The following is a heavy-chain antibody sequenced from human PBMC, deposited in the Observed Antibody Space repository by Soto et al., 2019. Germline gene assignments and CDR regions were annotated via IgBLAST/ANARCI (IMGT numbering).Heavy chain of an antibody. D-gene: IGHD2-15*01. CDR3: AIDLWWYTH. J-gene: IGHJ4*02. Sequence: EVQLLESGGGLVQPGGSLRLSCTASGFTFSDHAMTWVRQAPGKGLEWVSGISGGGSGAYYAASVKGRFTVSRANSKITLFLQMDSLRAEDTAVYYCAIDLWWYTHWGQGTLVTVSS. CDR2: ISGGGSGA. CDR1: GFTFSDHA. V-gene: IGHV3-23*01.